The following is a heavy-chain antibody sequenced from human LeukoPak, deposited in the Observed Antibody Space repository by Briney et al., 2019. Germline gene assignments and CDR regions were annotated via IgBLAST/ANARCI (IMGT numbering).Heavy chain of an antibody. CDR3: AKDFRIRASHYFDY. J-gene: IGHJ4*02. CDR1: GFTFSSYG. V-gene: IGHV3-30*18. CDR2: ISYDGSNK. Sequence: PGGSLRLSCAASGFTFSSYGMHWVRQAPGKGLEWVAVISYDGSNKYYADSVKGRFTISRDNSKNTLYLQMNSLRAEDTAVYYCAKDFRIRASHYFDYWGQGTLVTVSS. D-gene: IGHD5-18*01.